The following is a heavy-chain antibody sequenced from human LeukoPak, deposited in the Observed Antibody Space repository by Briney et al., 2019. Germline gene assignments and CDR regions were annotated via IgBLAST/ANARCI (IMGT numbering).Heavy chain of an antibody. CDR3: ARDKAAYYYDSSGYYFTSGVDY. CDR2: IWYDGSNK. J-gene: IGHJ4*02. D-gene: IGHD3-22*01. Sequence: GGSLRLSCAASGFTFSSYGMHWVRQAPGKGLEWVAVIWYDGSNKYYADSVKCRFTISRDNSKNTLYLQMNSLRAEDTAVYYCARDKAAYYYDSSGYYFTSGVDYWGQGTLVTVSS. V-gene: IGHV3-33*01. CDR1: GFTFSSYG.